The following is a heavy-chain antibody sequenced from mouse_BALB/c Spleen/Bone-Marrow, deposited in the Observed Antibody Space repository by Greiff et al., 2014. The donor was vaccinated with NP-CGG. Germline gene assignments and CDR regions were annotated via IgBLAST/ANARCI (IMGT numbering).Heavy chain of an antibody. V-gene: IGHV1-20*02. CDR1: GYSFTGYF. D-gene: IGHD1-2*01. CDR2: INPYNGDT. CDR3: ASSFITTAYYFDY. Sequence: EVQRVESGPELVKPGASVKISCKASGYSFTGYFMNWVMQSHGKSLEWIGRINPYNGDTFYNQKFKGKATLTVDKSSSTAHMELRSLASGDSAVYYCASSFITTAYYFDYWGQGTTLTVSS. J-gene: IGHJ2*01.